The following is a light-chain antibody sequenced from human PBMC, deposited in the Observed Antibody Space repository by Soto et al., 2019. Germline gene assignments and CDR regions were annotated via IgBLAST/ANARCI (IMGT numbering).Light chain of an antibody. CDR2: EVS. V-gene: IGLV2-14*01. Sequence: QSALTQPASVSGSPGQSITISCTGTSNDVGGYNYVSWYQQHPGKAPKLVIYEVSHRPSGISDRFSGSKSGNTASLTISGLHVEDEAEYYCSSYTTSSPYVFGPGTKVTVL. CDR3: SSYTTSSPYV. CDR1: SNDVGGYNY. J-gene: IGLJ1*01.